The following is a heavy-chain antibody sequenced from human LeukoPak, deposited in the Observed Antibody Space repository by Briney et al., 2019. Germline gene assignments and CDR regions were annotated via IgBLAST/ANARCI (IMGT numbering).Heavy chain of an antibody. CDR2: IYKSGRT. J-gene: IGHJ5*02. D-gene: IGHD3-22*01. V-gene: IGHV4-38-2*02. CDR3: ASVRYYYDSSGYPYNWFDP. Sequence: PSETLSLTCTVSGYSISSGYYWGWIRPPPGKGLEWIGSIYKSGRTYYNPSLNSRVTISVDTSKNQFSLKLSSLTAADTAVYYCASVRYYYDSSGYPYNWFDPWGQGTLVTVSS. CDR1: GYSISSGYY.